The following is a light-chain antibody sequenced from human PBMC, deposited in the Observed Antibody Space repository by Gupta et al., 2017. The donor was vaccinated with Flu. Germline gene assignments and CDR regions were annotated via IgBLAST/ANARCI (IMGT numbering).Light chain of an antibody. CDR2: GAS. Sequence: PVTLAVSTGERATLSCRASQSVNSDLAWYQQKPGQAPRLLIYGASTRATDIPARFSGSGSGTEFTLTISSLQSEDFAVYYCQQYNNWPLTFGGGTKVEIK. V-gene: IGKV3-15*01. CDR1: QSVNSD. CDR3: QQYNNWPLT. J-gene: IGKJ4*01.